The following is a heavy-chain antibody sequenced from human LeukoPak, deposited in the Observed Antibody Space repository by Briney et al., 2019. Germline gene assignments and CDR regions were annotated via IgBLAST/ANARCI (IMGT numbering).Heavy chain of an antibody. CDR1: GFTFSSYA. J-gene: IGHJ4*02. V-gene: IGHV3-23*01. D-gene: IGHD6-19*01. CDR3: ASGVSSGWYGDY. Sequence: GGSLRLSCAASGFTFSSYAMSWVRQAPGKGLEWVSAISGSGGSTYYADSVKGRFTISRDNSKNTLYLQMNSLRAEDTAVYYCASGVSSGWYGDYWGQGTLVTVSS. CDR2: ISGSGGST.